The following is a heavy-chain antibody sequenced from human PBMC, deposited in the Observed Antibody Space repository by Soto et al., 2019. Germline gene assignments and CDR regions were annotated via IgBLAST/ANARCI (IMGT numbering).Heavy chain of an antibody. D-gene: IGHD3-10*01. Sequence: ASVKVSCKASGYTFTSYAMHWVRQAPGQRLEWMGWINAGNGNTKYSQKFQGRVTTTRDTSASTAYMELSSLRSEDTAVYYCAASITMVRGVIITFRGAFDIWGQGTMVTVSS. J-gene: IGHJ3*02. CDR2: INAGNGNT. V-gene: IGHV1-3*01. CDR3: AASITMVRGVIITFRGAFDI. CDR1: GYTFTSYA.